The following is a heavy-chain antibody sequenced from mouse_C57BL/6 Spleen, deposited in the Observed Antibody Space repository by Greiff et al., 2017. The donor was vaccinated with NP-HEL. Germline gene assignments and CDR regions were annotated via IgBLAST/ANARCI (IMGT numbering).Heavy chain of an antibody. CDR2: IDPSDSYT. CDR1: GYTFTSYW. Sequence: QVQLQQPGAELVMPGASVKLSCKASGYTFTSYWMHWVKQRPGQGLEWIGEIDPSDSYTNYNQKFKGKSTLTVDKSSSTAYMQLSSLTSEDSAVYYCATRRGYYAMDYWGQGTSVTVSS. CDR3: ATRRGYYAMDY. J-gene: IGHJ4*01. V-gene: IGHV1-69*01.